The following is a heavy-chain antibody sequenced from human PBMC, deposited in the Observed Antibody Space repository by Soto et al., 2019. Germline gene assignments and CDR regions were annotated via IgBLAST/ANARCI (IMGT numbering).Heavy chain of an antibody. Sequence: QVHLVQSGDEVKKPGASVKVSCKASGYTFTRSGISWVRQAPGQGLEWMGWISTYNGDTNYAQNFQGRVTMTTDTSTSTAYLELRSLRSDETAVYYCARAGAAPYYYYGMDVWGEGTTVTVSS. V-gene: IGHV1-18*01. CDR1: GYTFTRSG. J-gene: IGHJ6*04. D-gene: IGHD6-6*01. CDR3: ARAGAAPYYYYGMDV. CDR2: ISTYNGDT.